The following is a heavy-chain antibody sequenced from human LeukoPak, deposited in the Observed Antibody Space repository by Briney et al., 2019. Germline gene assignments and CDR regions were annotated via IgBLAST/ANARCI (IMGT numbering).Heavy chain of an antibody. CDR3: ARLPRVYYYYMDV. J-gene: IGHJ6*03. V-gene: IGHV4-61*02. CDR2: IYTSGST. CDR1: GGSISSGSYY. Sequence: SETLSLTCTVSGGSISSGSYYWSWIRQPAGKGLEWIGRIYTSGSTNYNPSLKSRVTISVDTSKNQFSLKLSSVTAADTAVYYCARLPRVYYYYMDVWGKGTTVTVSS.